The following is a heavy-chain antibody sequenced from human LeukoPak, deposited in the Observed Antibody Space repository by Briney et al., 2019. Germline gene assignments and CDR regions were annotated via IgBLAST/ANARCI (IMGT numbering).Heavy chain of an antibody. D-gene: IGHD6-19*01. Sequence: SETLSLTCTVSGGSISGHSWTWIRQPPGKGLEWIGYMYYSGSTKYNPSLRSRVTISVDTSKNQISLKVNSVTAADTAVYYCARLDSSGCLSVWGQGTLVTVSS. V-gene: IGHV4-59*08. CDR1: GGSISGHS. CDR3: ARLDSSGCLSV. CDR2: MYYSGST. J-gene: IGHJ1*01.